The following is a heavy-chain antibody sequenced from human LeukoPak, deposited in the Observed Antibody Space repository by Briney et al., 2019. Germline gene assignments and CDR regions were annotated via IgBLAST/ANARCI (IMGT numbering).Heavy chain of an antibody. V-gene: IGHV3-43*01. Sequence: PGGSLRLSCAASGFTFDDYTMHWVRQAPGKGLEWVSLISWDGGSTYYADSVKGRFTISRDNSKNSLYLQMNSLRTEDTALYYRAKMGAAGYYYYYYMDVWGKGTTVTVSS. CDR1: GFTFDDYT. CDR2: ISWDGGST. J-gene: IGHJ6*03. CDR3: AKMGAAGYYYYYYMDV. D-gene: IGHD2-15*01.